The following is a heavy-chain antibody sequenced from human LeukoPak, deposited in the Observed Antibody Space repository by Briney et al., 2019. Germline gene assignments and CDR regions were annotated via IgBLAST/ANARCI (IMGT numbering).Heavy chain of an antibody. J-gene: IGHJ4*02. CDR1: GFTFSSYA. D-gene: IGHD4-17*01. V-gene: IGHV3-23*01. CDR3: AKIPVSTVTLFFDY. Sequence: GGSLRPSCAASGFTFSSYAMTWVRQAPGKGLEWVSAISGSGGSTYYADSVKGRFTISRDNSKNTLYLQMNSLRAEDTAVYYCAKIPVSTVTLFFDYWGQGTLVTVSS. CDR2: ISGSGGST.